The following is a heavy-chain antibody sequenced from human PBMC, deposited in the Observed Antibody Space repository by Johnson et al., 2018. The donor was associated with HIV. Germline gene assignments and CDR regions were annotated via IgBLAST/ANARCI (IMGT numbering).Heavy chain of an antibody. Sequence: QMLLVESGGGLVQPGGSLRLSCAASGFTFSSYAMSWVLQAPGKGLEWVAVISYDGSNKYYADSVKGRFTISRDNSKNTLYLQMNSLRAEDTAVYYCAREGTLGAFDIWGQGTMVTVSS. CDR2: ISYDGSNK. CDR3: AREGTLGAFDI. V-gene: IGHV3-30-3*01. J-gene: IGHJ3*02. D-gene: IGHD1-1*01. CDR1: GFTFSSYA.